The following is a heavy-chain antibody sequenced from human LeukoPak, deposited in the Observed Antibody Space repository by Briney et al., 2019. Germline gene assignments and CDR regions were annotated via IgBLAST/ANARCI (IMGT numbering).Heavy chain of an antibody. CDR3: ARALRYFDSSRLGWGGYYYYYMDV. J-gene: IGHJ6*03. Sequence: SVKVSCKASGGTFSSYAISWVRQAPGQGLEWMGGIIPIFGTANYAQKFQGRVTITADESTSTAYMELSSLRSEDTAVYYCARALRYFDSSRLGWGGYYYYYMDVWGKGTTVTVSS. D-gene: IGHD3-9*01. CDR2: IIPIFGTA. CDR1: GGTFSSYA. V-gene: IGHV1-69*13.